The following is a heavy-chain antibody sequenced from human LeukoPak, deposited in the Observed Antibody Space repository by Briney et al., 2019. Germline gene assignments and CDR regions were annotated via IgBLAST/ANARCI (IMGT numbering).Heavy chain of an antibody. J-gene: IGHJ4*02. CDR1: GGSISSGGYS. D-gene: IGHD2-15*01. CDR3: ARTQTEGPVAATTFDY. CDR2: IYHSGST. Sequence: SETLSLTCAVSGGSISSGGYSWSWIRQPPGKGLEWIGYIYHSGSTYYNPSLKSRVTISVDRSKNQFSLKLSSVTAADTAVYYCARTQTEGPVAATTFDYWGQGTLVTVSS. V-gene: IGHV4-30-2*01.